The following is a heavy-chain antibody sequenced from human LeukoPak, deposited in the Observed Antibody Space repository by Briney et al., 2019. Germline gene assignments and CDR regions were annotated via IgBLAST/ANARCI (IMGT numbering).Heavy chain of an antibody. CDR1: GFTFSSYA. Sequence: GGSLRLSCAASGFTFSSYAMSWVRQAPGKGLEWVSAISGSGGSTYYADSVKGRFTISRDNSKNTLYLQMNSLRAEDTAVYYCAKDRFSGSRHSYGMDVWGQGTTVTVSS. V-gene: IGHV3-23*01. CDR2: ISGSGGST. J-gene: IGHJ6*02. D-gene: IGHD1-26*01. CDR3: AKDRFSGSRHSYGMDV.